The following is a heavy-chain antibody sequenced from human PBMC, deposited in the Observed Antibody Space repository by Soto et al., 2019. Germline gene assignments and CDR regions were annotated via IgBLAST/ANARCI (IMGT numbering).Heavy chain of an antibody. CDR2: VNPNSGDT. V-gene: IGHV1-2*02. J-gene: IGHJ6*02. D-gene: IGHD6-19*01. CDR1: GYTFTVSY. Sequence: QVQLVQSGAEMKMSGASVKVSCEASGYTFTVSYMHWVRQAPGQGLEWMGWVNPNSGDTNYAQKFQGRVTMTRDTSINTVYVELSSLRSDDTAVYFGAGESAGRSLYGMDVWGQGTTVTVSS. CDR3: AGESAGRSLYGMDV.